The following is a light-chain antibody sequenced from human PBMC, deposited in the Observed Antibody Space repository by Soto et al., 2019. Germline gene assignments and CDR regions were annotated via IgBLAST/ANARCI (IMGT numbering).Light chain of an antibody. Sequence: QSVLTQPPSASGTPGQRVNISCSGSNSNIGSNTENWYQQLPGTAPKLLIYYDNLRPSGVPDRIAGSKSATSASLAISGLQSEDDAYDYCAAWDDSLNGRVFGTGTKLTVL. CDR2: YDN. CDR1: NSNIGSNT. V-gene: IGLV1-44*01. J-gene: IGLJ1*01. CDR3: AAWDDSLNGRV.